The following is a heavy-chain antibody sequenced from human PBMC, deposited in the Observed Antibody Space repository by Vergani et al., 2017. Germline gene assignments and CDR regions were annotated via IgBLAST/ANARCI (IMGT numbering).Heavy chain of an antibody. Sequence: EVQLVESGGVVVQPGGSLRLSCAASGFTFDDYAMHWVRQAPGKGLEWVSLISWVGGSTYYADSVKGRFTISRDNSKNSLYLQMNSLRAEDTALYYCAKDPSKSGFDYDLDYWGQGTLVTVSS. J-gene: IGHJ4*02. D-gene: IGHD5-12*01. CDR3: AKDPSKSGFDYDLDY. CDR2: ISWVGGST. V-gene: IGHV3-43D*04. CDR1: GFTFDDYA.